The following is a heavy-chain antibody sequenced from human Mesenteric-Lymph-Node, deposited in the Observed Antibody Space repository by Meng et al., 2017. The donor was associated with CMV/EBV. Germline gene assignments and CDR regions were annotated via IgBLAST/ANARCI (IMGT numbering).Heavy chain of an antibody. CDR3: VKGKYSSSYYFDY. J-gene: IGHJ4*02. CDR2: ISDSGGST. CDR1: GFTFSSYA. D-gene: IGHD6-6*01. V-gene: IGHV3-23*01. Sequence: GESLKISCAASGFTFSSYAMSWVRQAPGKGLEWVSGISDSGGSTYYADSVRGRFTISRDTSKNTLYLQMNSLGPEDTAVYRCVKGKYSSSYYFDYWGQGTLVTVSS.